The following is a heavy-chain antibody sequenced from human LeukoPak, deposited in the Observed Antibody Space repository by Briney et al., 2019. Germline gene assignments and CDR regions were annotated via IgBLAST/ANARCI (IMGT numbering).Heavy chain of an antibody. CDR3: ARGPSGYHNT. D-gene: IGHD5-12*01. Sequence: PGGSLRLSCAASGFPFSSYAMNWVRQAPGKGLEWVSIIFGADKNTTYYADSVKGRFTVSRDNSKNTLYLQMNSLRAEDTAVYYCARGPSGYHNTGGQGTLVTVSS. CDR2: IFGADKNTT. CDR1: GFPFSSYA. V-gene: IGHV3-23*01. J-gene: IGHJ4*02.